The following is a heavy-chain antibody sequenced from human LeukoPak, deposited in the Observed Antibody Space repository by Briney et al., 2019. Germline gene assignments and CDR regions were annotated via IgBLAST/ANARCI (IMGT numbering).Heavy chain of an antibody. CDR2: INPSGGST. Sequence: ASVNVSCKASGYTFTSYYVHWVRQDPGQGLEWMGVINPSGGSTNYAQKFQGRVTLTRDTSTSTVYMELSSLRSEDTAVYHCARGGYSRSCDYWGQGTLVTVSS. CDR3: ARGGYSRSCDY. D-gene: IGHD6-13*01. J-gene: IGHJ4*02. V-gene: IGHV1-46*01. CDR1: GYTFTSYY.